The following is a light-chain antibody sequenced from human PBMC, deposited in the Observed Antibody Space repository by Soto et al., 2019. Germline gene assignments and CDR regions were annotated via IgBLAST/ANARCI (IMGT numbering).Light chain of an antibody. J-gene: IGKJ5*01. CDR1: QSVSSY. CDR3: QQRNDWPIT. CDR2: DVS. V-gene: IGKV3-11*01. Sequence: IVLTQSPPSLSLFPGERATLSCRASQSVSSYLAWYQQKPGQAPRLLIYDVSTRATGIPARFSGSGSGTDFTLAINRLEPDDFAVYYCQQRNDWPITFGQGTRLEIK.